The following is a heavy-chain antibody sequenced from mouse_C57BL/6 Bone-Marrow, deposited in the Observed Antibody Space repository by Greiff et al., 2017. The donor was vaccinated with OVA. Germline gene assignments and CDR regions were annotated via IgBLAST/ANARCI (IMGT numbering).Heavy chain of an antibody. V-gene: IGHV1-72*01. D-gene: IGHD2-4*01. CDR3: ARYEGYYDYDGLAY. J-gene: IGHJ3*01. CDR2: IDPNSGGT. Sequence: VQLQQSGAELVKPGASVTLSCKASGYTFTSYWMHWVKQRPGRGLEWIGRIDPNSGGTKYNEKFKSKATLTVDKPSSTAYMQLSSLTSEDSAVYYSARYEGYYDYDGLAYWGQGTLVTVSA. CDR1: GYTFTSYW.